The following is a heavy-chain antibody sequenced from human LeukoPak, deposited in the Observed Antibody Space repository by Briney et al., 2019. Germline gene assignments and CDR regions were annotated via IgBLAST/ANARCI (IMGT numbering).Heavy chain of an antibody. CDR3: ASGVNCSGGSCYGDDAFDI. CDR1: GGSISSYY. CDR2: IYYSGST. V-gene: IGHV4-59*01. D-gene: IGHD2-15*01. J-gene: IGHJ3*02. Sequence: SETLSLTCTVSGGSISSYYWSWIRQPPGKGLEWIGYIYYSGSTNYNPSLKSRVTISVDTSKNQFSLRLSSVTAADTAVYYCASGVNCSGGSCYGDDAFDIWGQGTMVTVSS.